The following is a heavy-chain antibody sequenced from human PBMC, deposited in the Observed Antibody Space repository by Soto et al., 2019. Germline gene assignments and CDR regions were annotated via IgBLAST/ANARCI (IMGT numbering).Heavy chain of an antibody. J-gene: IGHJ3*02. Sequence: GESLKISCKGSGYSFTSYWISWVRQMPVKGLDWMGRIDPSDSYTNYSPSFQGHVTISADKSISTAYLQWSSLKASDTAMYYCARRYYYDSSGYYYSWAFDIWGQGTMVTVSS. V-gene: IGHV5-10-1*01. D-gene: IGHD3-22*01. CDR3: ARRYYYDSSGYYYSWAFDI. CDR1: GYSFTSYW. CDR2: IDPSDSYT.